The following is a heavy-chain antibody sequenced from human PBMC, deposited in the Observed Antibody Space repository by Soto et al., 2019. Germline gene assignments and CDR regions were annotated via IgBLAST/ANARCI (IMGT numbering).Heavy chain of an antibody. V-gene: IGHV2-5*02. CDR3: AHRLVAGTRGLSSDFDY. CDR2: IYWDDDK. D-gene: IGHD6-19*01. CDR1: GFSLSTSGVG. J-gene: IGHJ4*02. Sequence: SGPTLVKPTQTLTLTCTFSGFSLSTSGVGVGWIRQPPGKALEWLALIYWDDDKRYSPSLKSRLTITKATSKNQVVLTMTNMDPVDTATYYCAHRLVAGTRGLSSDFDYWGQGTLVTVSS.